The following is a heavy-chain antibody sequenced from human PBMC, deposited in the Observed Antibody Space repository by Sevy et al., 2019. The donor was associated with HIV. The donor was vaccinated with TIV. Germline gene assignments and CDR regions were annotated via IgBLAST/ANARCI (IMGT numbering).Heavy chain of an antibody. CDR1: GGSFSGYY. CDR2: INHSGST. V-gene: IGHV4-34*01. Sequence: SETLSLTCAVYGGSFSGYYWSWIRQPPGKGLEWIGEINHSGSTNYNPSLKSRVTISVDTSKNQFSLKLSSVTAADTAVYYCARHCGSTSCSHAFDIWGQGTVVTVSS. CDR3: ARHCGSTSCSHAFDI. D-gene: IGHD2-2*01. J-gene: IGHJ3*02.